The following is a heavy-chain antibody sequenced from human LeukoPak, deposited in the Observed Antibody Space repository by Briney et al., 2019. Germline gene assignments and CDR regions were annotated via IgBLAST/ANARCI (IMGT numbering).Heavy chain of an antibody. D-gene: IGHD5-18*01. CDR2: IYHSGST. Sequence: SETLSLTCTVSGGSISSGGYYWSWIRQPPGKGLEWIGYIYHSGSTYYNPSLKSRVTISVDRSKNQFSLKLSSVTAADTAVYYCARERGYNFDYWGQGTLVTVSS. J-gene: IGHJ4*02. CDR3: ARERGYNFDY. CDR1: GGSISSGGYY. V-gene: IGHV4-30-2*01.